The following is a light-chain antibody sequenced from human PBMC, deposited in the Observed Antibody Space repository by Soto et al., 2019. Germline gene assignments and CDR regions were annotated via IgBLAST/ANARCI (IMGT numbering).Light chain of an antibody. CDR1: SSDVGAYNY. Sequence: SVLTQPRSVSGSPGQSVTLSCTGTSSDVGAYNYVSWYQQHPGQVPKLIIYDVSKWPSGVPDRFSGSKSGNTASLTISGLQAEDEADYYCCSYAGSYSFVFGSGTKVTVL. V-gene: IGLV2-11*01. J-gene: IGLJ1*01. CDR3: CSYAGSYSFV. CDR2: DVS.